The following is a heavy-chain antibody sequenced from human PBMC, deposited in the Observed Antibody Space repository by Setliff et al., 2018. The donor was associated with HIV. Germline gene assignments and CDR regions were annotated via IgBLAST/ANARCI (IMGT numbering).Heavy chain of an antibody. CDR1: GLTFSNYA. Sequence: GSLRLSCAASGLTFSNYAMTWVRQAPGKGLEWVSSLSGSGGSTYYADSVKGRFTISRDNSKNTLYLQMNSLRAEDTAVYYCAKDQAVVTPRYDAFDIWGQGTMVTVSS. V-gene: IGHV3-23*01. D-gene: IGHD2-15*01. CDR2: LSGSGGST. CDR3: AKDQAVVTPRYDAFDI. J-gene: IGHJ3*02.